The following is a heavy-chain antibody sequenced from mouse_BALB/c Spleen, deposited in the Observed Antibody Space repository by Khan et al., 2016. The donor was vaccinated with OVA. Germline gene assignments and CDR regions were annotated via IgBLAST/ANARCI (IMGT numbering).Heavy chain of an antibody. V-gene: IGHV5-17*02. CDR3: ATSYYYGYYFDY. CDR2: ISGDSNTI. D-gene: IGHD1-1*01. CDR1: GFTFSSYG. J-gene: IGHJ2*01. Sequence: EVELVESGGGLVQPGGSRKLSCEASGFTFSSYGMHWVRQAPEKGLEWVAYISGDSNTIYYAETVKGRFTISRDNPKNTLFLQMTSLMSEDTAMYYCATSYYYGYYFDYWGPGTTLTVSS.